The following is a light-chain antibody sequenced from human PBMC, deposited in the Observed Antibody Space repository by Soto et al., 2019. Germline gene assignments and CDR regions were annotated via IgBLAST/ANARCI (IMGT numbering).Light chain of an antibody. CDR1: QDISGW. CDR2: KAS. V-gene: IGKV1-5*03. J-gene: IGKJ2*01. Sequence: DIQLTQSPSTLSASVGDGVTITYRASQDISGWLAWYQQKPGKAPRLLIYKASTLESGVPSRFSGSESGTDFTLTISSLQPNDFASYYCQQYKSDPYTFGQGTKVDIK. CDR3: QQYKSDPYT.